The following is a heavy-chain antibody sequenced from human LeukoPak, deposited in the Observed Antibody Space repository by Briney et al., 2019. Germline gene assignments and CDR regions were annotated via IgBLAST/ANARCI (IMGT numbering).Heavy chain of an antibody. V-gene: IGHV1-69*13. CDR3: ARSRIAVAGRNPGGY. J-gene: IGHJ4*02. CDR2: IIPIFGTA. D-gene: IGHD6-19*01. CDR1: GGTFSSYA. Sequence: SVKVSCKASGGTFSSYAISWVRQAPGQGLEWMGGIIPIFGTANYAQKFQGRVTITADESTSTAYMELSSLRSEDTAVYYCARSRIAVAGRNPGGYWGQGTLVTVSS.